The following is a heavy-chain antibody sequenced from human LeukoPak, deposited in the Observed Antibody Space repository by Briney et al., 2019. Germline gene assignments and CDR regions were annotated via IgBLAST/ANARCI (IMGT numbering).Heavy chain of an antibody. Sequence: GGSLRLSCVGSGFTFSSYSMSWVRQAPGKGLEWVSYISISTSSIDYADSVKGRFTISRDNAKNSLYLQMNSLRAEDTALYYCARETPDSSGWDWGQGTLVTVSS. D-gene: IGHD6-19*01. CDR3: ARETPDSSGWD. CDR2: ISISTSSI. J-gene: IGHJ4*02. CDR1: GFTFSSYS. V-gene: IGHV3-48*01.